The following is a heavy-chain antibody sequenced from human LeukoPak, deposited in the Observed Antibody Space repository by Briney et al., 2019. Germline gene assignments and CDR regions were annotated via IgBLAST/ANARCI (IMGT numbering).Heavy chain of an antibody. V-gene: IGHV3-30*04. CDR2: ISYDGSNK. CDR1: GFTFSSYA. CDR3: AKAPAPDYVWGSYRYPLDY. J-gene: IGHJ4*02. Sequence: GRSLRLSCAASGFTFSSYAMHWVRQAPGKGLEWVAVISYDGSNKYYADSVKGRFTISRDNSKNTLYLQMTSLRAEDTAVYYCAKAPAPDYVWGSYRYPLDYWGQGTLVTVSS. D-gene: IGHD3-16*02.